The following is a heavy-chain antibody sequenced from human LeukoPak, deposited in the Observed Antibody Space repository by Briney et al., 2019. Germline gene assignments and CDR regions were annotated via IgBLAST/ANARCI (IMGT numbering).Heavy chain of an antibody. D-gene: IGHD3-22*01. CDR3: AAAKTYYYDTSGYYFPLNAFDI. CDR2: FDPEDGET. CDR1: GYSLTELS. V-gene: IGHV1-24*01. J-gene: IGHJ3*02. Sequence: ASVKVSCKVSGYSLTELSMHWVRQAPGKGLEWMGGFDPEDGETIYAQKFQGRVTMTEDTSTDTAYMELSSLRSEDTAVYYCAAAKTYYYDTSGYYFPLNAFDIWGQGTMVTVSS.